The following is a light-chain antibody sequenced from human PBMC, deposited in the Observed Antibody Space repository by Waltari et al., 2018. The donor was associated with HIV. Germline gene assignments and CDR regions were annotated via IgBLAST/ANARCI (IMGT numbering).Light chain of an antibody. J-gene: IGLJ3*02. CDR1: ALPTNY. CDR2: KET. Sequence: SYELTQPPSVSVSLGQMARITCSGEALPTNYAYWFQQRPGQAPVLVMYKETERPSGIPERFSGSSSGTIVTLTISGVQAEDDADYYCLSADSSGNYRVFGGGTKLTVL. V-gene: IGLV3-16*01. CDR3: LSADSSGNYRV.